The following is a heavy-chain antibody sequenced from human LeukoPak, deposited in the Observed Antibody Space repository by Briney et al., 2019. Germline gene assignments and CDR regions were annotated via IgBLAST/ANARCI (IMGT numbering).Heavy chain of an antibody. CDR3: ARRRYGYYYYYMDV. CDR2: IKQDGSEK. CDR1: GFTFSSYW. D-gene: IGHD1-1*01. J-gene: IGHJ6*03. V-gene: IGHV3-7*01. Sequence: GGSLRLSCAASGFTFSSYWMSWVRQAPGKGLEWVANIKQDGSEKYYVDPVKGRFTISRDNAKNSLYLQMNSLRAEDTAVYYCARRRYGYYYYYMDVWGKGTTVTISS.